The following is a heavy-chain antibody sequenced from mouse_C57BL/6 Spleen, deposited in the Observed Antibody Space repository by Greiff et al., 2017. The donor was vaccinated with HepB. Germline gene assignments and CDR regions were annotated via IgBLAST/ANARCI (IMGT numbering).Heavy chain of an antibody. J-gene: IGHJ3*01. Sequence: VQLQQSGAELVKPGASVKLSCKASGYTFTSYWMHWVKQRPGQGLEWIGMIHPNSGSTNYNEKFKSKATLTVDKSSSTAYMQLSSLTSEESAVYYCARGDGSSRLAYWGQGTLVTVSA. D-gene: IGHD1-1*01. CDR3: ARGDGSSRLAY. CDR2: IHPNSGST. V-gene: IGHV1-64*01. CDR1: GYTFTSYW.